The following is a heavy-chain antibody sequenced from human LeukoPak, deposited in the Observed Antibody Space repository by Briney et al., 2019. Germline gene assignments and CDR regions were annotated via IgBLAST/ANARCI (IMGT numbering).Heavy chain of an antibody. CDR2: IYHSGST. CDR3: VRVMGIAVAGNYFDY. CDR1: GYSISSGYY. Sequence: SETLSLTCAVSGYSISSGYYWGWIRQPPGKGREWIGSIYHSGSTYYNPSLKSRVTISVDPSKNQFSLKLSSVTAADTAVYYCVRVMGIAVAGNYFDYWGQGTLVTVSS. V-gene: IGHV4-38-2*01. D-gene: IGHD6-19*01. J-gene: IGHJ4*02.